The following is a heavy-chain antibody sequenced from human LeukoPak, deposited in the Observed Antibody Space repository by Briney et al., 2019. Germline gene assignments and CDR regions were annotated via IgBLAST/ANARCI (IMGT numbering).Heavy chain of an antibody. V-gene: IGHV4-61*09. CDR1: GGSITSGSFY. D-gene: IGHD6-13*01. J-gene: IGHJ3*02. CDR2: IYATGST. CDR3: AREAAGTPRAAFDI. Sequence: KPSETLSLTCTVSGGSITSGSFYWGWIRQPAGKGLEWIGHIYATGSTNYNPSLKSRVTISVDTSRTQFSLKLSSVTAADTAMYYCAREAAGTPRAAFDIWGQGTMVTVSS.